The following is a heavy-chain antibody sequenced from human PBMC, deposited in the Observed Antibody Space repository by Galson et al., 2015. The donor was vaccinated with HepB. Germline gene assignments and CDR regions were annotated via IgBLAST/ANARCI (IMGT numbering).Heavy chain of an antibody. CDR3: ARDGRDYDILTGLEYYYYYMDV. V-gene: IGHV4-31*03. J-gene: IGHJ6*03. D-gene: IGHD3-9*01. CDR2: IYFSGST. CDR1: GGSISSGGYY. Sequence: TLSLTCTVSGGSISSGGYYWSWIRQHPGKGLEWIGYIYFSGSTYYNPSLKSRVTISVDTSKNQFSLKLSSVTAADTAVYYCARDGRDYDILTGLEYYYYYMDVWGEGTTVTVSS.